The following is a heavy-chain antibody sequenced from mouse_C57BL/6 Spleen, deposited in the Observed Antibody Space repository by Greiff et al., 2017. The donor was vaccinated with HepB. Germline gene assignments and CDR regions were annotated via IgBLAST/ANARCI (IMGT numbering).Heavy chain of an antibody. CDR3: IIYDGYSFAY. CDR1: GFNIKDDY. Sequence: VQLQQSGAELVRPGASVKLSCTASGFNIKDDYMHWVKQRPEQGLEWIGWIDPDNGDTEYAPKFQGKATLTADTSSNTAYLQLSSLTSEDTAVYYCIIYDGYSFAYWGQGTLVTVSA. J-gene: IGHJ3*01. CDR2: IDPDNGDT. D-gene: IGHD2-3*01. V-gene: IGHV14-4*01.